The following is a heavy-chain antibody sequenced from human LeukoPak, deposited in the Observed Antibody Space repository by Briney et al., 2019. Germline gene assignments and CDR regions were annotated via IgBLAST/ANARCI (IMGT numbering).Heavy chain of an antibody. CDR2: IIPIFGTA. J-gene: IGHJ1*01. CDR3: ARVGIVGARGDFQH. Sequence: GASVKVSCKASGGTFSSYAISWVRQAPGQGLEWMGGIIPIFGTANYAQKFQGRVTITADESTSTAYMELSSLRSEDTAVYYCARVGIVGARGDFQHWGQGTLVTVSS. V-gene: IGHV1-69*13. CDR1: GGTFSSYA. D-gene: IGHD1-26*01.